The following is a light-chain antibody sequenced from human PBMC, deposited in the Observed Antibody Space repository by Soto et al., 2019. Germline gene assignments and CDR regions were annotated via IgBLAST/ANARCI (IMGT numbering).Light chain of an antibody. Sequence: DIQMTQSPSSVSASVGDTVTITCRASQGLKFLAWYQQKPGKAPRLLIYEATNLQSGVPPRFSGSGSGTDFTLTISSLQPEDFATYYCQQLRMYPSTFGGGTKVEIK. CDR1: QGLKF. V-gene: IGKV1-12*01. CDR2: EAT. CDR3: QQLRMYPST. J-gene: IGKJ4*01.